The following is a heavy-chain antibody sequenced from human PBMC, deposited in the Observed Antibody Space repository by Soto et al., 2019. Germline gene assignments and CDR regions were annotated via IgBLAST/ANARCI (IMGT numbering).Heavy chain of an antibody. D-gene: IGHD6-6*01. CDR1: GYTFTSYG. V-gene: IGHV1-18*04. CDR3: ARPGEYSSSSGFDY. Sequence: QVQLVQSGAEVKKPGASVKVSCKASGYTFTSYGISWVRQAPGQGLEWMGWISAYNGNTNYAQKLQGRVTMTTDTSMSAADMERRSLRSDDTAVYYCARPGEYSSSSGFDYWGQGTLVTVSS. J-gene: IGHJ4*02. CDR2: ISAYNGNT.